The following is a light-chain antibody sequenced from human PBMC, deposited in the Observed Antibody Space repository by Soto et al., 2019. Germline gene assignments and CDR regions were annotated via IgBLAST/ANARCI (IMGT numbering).Light chain of an antibody. J-gene: IGLJ2*01. V-gene: IGLV4-69*01. CDR3: QTWGTGFVI. CDR1: SGHSSYA. Sequence: QTVVTQPSSASASLGASVKLTCTLSSGHSSYAIAWHQQQPEKGPRYLMKLNSDGSHSKGDGIPDRFSCSSSGAERYLTISSLQSEDEADYYCQTWGTGFVIFGGGTKLTVL. CDR2: LNSDGSH.